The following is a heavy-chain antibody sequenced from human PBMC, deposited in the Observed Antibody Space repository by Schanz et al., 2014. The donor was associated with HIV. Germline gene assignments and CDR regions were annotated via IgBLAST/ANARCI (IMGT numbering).Heavy chain of an antibody. J-gene: IGHJ6*02. CDR3: AKDRNYYDSKYRGKGNYYYYYGMDV. V-gene: IGHV3-30*18. CDR2: ISYDGRNK. Sequence: QVQLVESGGGGVQPGRSLRLSCAGSGFSFDTFGIHWVRQAPGKGLEWLAVISYDGRNKKFANSVKGRFTISRDNSKNTLYLQMKSLRAEDTAVYYCAKDRNYYDSKYRGKGNYYYYYGMDVWGQGTTVTVSS. D-gene: IGHD3-22*01. CDR1: GFSFDTFG.